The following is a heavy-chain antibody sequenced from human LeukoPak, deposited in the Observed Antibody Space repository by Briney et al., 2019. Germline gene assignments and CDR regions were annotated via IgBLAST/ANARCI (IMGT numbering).Heavy chain of an antibody. D-gene: IGHD1-1*01. CDR3: ARMAGTAPFDY. J-gene: IGHJ4*01. Sequence: PSETLSLTCAVSGGSISSSNWWSWVRQPPGKGLEWIGEISHSGSINYNPSLESRVTISVDKSKNQFSLRLGSVTAADTAVYFWARMAGTAPFDYRGQGNL. V-gene: IGHV4-4*02. CDR2: ISHSGSI. CDR1: GGSISSSNW.